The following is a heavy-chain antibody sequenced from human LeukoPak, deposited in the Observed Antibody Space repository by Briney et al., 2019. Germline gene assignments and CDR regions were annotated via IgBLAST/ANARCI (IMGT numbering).Heavy chain of an antibody. V-gene: IGHV3-48*01. J-gene: IGHJ6*03. CDR2: ISSRGSTI. CDR3: ARVEVDYYYYMDV. Sequence: GGSLRLSCAVSGFTFSSDNMNWVRQAPGKGLKWVSYISSRGSTIYYADSVKGRFTISRDNAKNSLYLQMNNLRAEDTAVYYCARVEVDYYYYMDVWGKGTTVTVSS. CDR1: GFTFSSDN.